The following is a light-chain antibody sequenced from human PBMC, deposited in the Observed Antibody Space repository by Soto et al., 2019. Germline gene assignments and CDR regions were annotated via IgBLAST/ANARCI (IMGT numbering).Light chain of an antibody. CDR1: QSVSSN. CDR2: GAS. Sequence: EIVMTQSPATLSVSPGERATLSCRASQSVSSNLAWYQQKPGQAPRLLIYGASTRATGIPARFSGSGSGTDFTLTISSLEPEDFAVYYCQQRSNWPFFGQGTRLEIK. V-gene: IGKV3-15*01. J-gene: IGKJ5*01. CDR3: QQRSNWPF.